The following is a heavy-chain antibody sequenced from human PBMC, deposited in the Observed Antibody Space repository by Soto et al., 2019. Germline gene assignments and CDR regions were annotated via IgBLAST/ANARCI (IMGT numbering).Heavy chain of an antibody. CDR1: GFTFSSYS. CDR2: ISSSSSTI. J-gene: IGHJ3*02. Sequence: SGGSLRLSCAASGFTFSSYSMNWVRQAPWKGLEWVSYISSSSSTIYYADSVKGRFTISRDNAKNSLYLQMNSLRAEDTAVYYCARAVLCSGGSCSLFAFDIWGQGTMVTVSS. D-gene: IGHD2-15*01. CDR3: ARAVLCSGGSCSLFAFDI. V-gene: IGHV3-48*04.